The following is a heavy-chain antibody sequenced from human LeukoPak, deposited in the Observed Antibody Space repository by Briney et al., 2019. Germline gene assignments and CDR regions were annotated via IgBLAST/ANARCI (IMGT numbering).Heavy chain of an antibody. Sequence: GSLRLSCAASGFTFSSYSMNWVRQAPGKGLEWVSSISSSSSYIYYADSVKGRFTISRDNAKNSLYLQMNSLRAEDTAVYDCARYPRAAAWLYFDYWGQGTLVTVSS. J-gene: IGHJ4*02. D-gene: IGHD6-13*01. CDR1: GFTFSSYS. CDR3: ARYPRAAAWLYFDY. CDR2: ISSSSSYI. V-gene: IGHV3-21*01.